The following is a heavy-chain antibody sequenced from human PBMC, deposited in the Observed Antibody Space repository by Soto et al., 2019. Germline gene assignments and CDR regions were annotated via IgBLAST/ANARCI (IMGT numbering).Heavy chain of an antibody. J-gene: IGHJ4*02. Sequence: EVQLVESGGGLVQPGGSLRLSCAASGFTFSSYSMNWVRQAPGKGLEWVSYISSSSSSIYYADSVKGRFTISRDNAKNSLYLQMNSLRDEDTAVYYCARDGVVLKEDGFDYWGQGTLVTVSS. CDR2: ISSSSSSI. CDR3: ARDGVVLKEDGFDY. V-gene: IGHV3-48*02. D-gene: IGHD2-8*01. CDR1: GFTFSSYS.